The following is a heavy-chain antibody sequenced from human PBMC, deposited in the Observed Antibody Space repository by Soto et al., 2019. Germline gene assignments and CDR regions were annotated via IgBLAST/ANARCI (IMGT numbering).Heavy chain of an antibody. CDR1: GYTFTSYD. CDR3: ARDSGISWFDP. D-gene: IGHD3-10*01. J-gene: IGHJ5*02. V-gene: IGHV1-8*01. CDR2: MNPNSGNT. Sequence: ASVKVSCKASGYTFTSYDINWVRQATGQGLEWMGWMNPNSGNTGYAQKFQGRVTITADKSTSTAYMELSSLRSEDTAVYYCARDSGISWFDPWGQGTLVTVSS.